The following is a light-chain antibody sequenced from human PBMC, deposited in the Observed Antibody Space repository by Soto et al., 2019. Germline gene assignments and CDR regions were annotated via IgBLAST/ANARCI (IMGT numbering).Light chain of an antibody. Sequence: QSALTHPASVSGSPGQSITISCTGTSSDVGGYNYVSWYQQHPGKAPKLMIYEVSNRPSGVSNRFSGSKSGNTASLTISGLQAEDGADYYCSSYTRSSTLEVFGGGTTLTVL. J-gene: IGLJ2*01. CDR1: SSDVGGYNY. V-gene: IGLV2-14*01. CDR2: EVS. CDR3: SSYTRSSTLEV.